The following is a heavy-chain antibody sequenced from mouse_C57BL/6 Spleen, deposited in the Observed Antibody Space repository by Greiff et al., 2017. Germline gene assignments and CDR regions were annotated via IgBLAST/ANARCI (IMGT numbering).Heavy chain of an antibody. Sequence: EVQLVESGGGLVKPGGSLKLSCAASGFTFSDYGMHWVRQAPEKGLEWVAYISSGSSTIYYADTVKGRFTISRDNAKNTLFLQMTSLRSEDTAMHYCARDYYGRGYAMDYWGQGTSVTVSS. V-gene: IGHV5-17*01. CDR3: ARDYYGRGYAMDY. CDR2: ISSGSSTI. J-gene: IGHJ4*01. D-gene: IGHD1-1*01. CDR1: GFTFSDYG.